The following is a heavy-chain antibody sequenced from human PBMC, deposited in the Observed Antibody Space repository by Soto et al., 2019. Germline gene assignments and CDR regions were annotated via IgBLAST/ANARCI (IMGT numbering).Heavy chain of an antibody. Sequence: EVQLVESGGGLVQPGGSLRLSCAASGFTFSSYWMHWVRQAPGKGLVWVSRINSDGSSTSYTDSVKGRFTISRDNAKNTLYLQMNSLRAEDTAVYYCARAPHDSSGYQPPVDYWGQGTLVTVSS. CDR3: ARAPHDSSGYQPPVDY. D-gene: IGHD3-22*01. CDR2: INSDGSST. V-gene: IGHV3-74*01. J-gene: IGHJ4*02. CDR1: GFTFSSYW.